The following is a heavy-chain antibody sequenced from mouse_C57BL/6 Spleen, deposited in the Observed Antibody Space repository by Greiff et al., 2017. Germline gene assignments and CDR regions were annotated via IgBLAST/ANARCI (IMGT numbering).Heavy chain of an antibody. CDR3: TIRRDYAMDY. CDR2: IDPETGGT. V-gene: IGHV1-15*01. J-gene: IGHJ4*01. CDR1: GYTFTDYE. D-gene: IGHD2-12*01. Sequence: QVQLQQSGAELVRPGASVTLSCKASGYTFTDYEMHWVKQTPVHGLEWIGAIDPETGGTAYNQKFKGKAILTADKSSSTAYMELRSLTSEDSAVYDCTIRRDYAMDYWGQGTSVTVSS.